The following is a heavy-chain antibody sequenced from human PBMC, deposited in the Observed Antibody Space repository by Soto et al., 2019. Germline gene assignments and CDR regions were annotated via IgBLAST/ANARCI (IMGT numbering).Heavy chain of an antibody. CDR1: GFTFSNAW. CDR3: TTDEVATIPFDY. Sequence: EVPLVESGGGLVKPGGTLRLSCAASGFTFSNAWMSWVRQAPGKGLEWVGRIKSKTDGGTTDYAAPVKGRFTISRDDSKNTLYLQMNSLKTEDTAVYYCTTDEVATIPFDYWGKGTLVTVAS. J-gene: IGHJ4*02. V-gene: IGHV3-15*01. D-gene: IGHD5-12*01. CDR2: IKSKTDGGTT.